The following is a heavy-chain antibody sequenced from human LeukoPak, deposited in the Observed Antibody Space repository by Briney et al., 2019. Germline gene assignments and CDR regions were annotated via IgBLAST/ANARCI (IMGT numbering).Heavy chain of an antibody. CDR3: ARGRTTGTTIDY. D-gene: IGHD1-1*01. Sequence: ASVKVSCKASGYTFTSYDINWVRQATGQGLGWMGWMNPNSGNTGYAQKFQGRVTMTRNTSISTAYMELSSLRSEDTAVYYCARGRTTGTTIDYWGQGTLVTVSS. V-gene: IGHV1-8*01. CDR2: MNPNSGNT. CDR1: GYTFTSYD. J-gene: IGHJ4*02.